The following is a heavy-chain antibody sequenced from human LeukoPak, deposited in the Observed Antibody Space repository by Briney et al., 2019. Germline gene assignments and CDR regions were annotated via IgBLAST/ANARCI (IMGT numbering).Heavy chain of an antibody. Sequence: GGSLRLSCAASGFTFSSYSMNWVRQAPGKGLEWVSSISSSSSYIYYADSVKGRFTISRDNAKNSLYLQMNRLGAEDTAGYYCASLDCSSTSCYGDDAFDIWGQGTMVTVSS. D-gene: IGHD2-2*01. J-gene: IGHJ3*02. V-gene: IGHV3-21*01. CDR3: ASLDCSSTSCYGDDAFDI. CDR1: GFTFSSYS. CDR2: ISSSSSYI.